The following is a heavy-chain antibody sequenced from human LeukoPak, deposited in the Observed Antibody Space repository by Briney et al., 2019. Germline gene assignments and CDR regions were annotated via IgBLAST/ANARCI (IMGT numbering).Heavy chain of an antibody. J-gene: IGHJ6*02. D-gene: IGHD3-22*01. CDR2: INSDGSST. CDR1: GFTFSSYW. CDR3: ARERGYYDSSGYWGAGYYYYGMDV. V-gene: IGHV3-74*01. Sequence: GGSLRLSCAASGFTFSSYWMHWVRQAPGKGLVWVSRINSDGSSTSYADSVKGRFTISRDNAKNTLYLQMNSLRAEDTAVYYCARERGYYDSSGYWGAGYYYYGMDVWGQGTRSPSP.